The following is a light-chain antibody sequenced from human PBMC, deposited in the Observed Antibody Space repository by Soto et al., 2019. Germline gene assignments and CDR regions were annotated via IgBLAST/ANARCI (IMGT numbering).Light chain of an antibody. CDR2: AAS. J-gene: IGKJ4*01. V-gene: IGKV1-39*01. CDR1: QSITNY. Sequence: DIQITQSPSALSASVGDRVTITCRASQSITNYLNWYQHKPGQAPNLLIYAASTLQAGVPSRFRGSGSGTDFTLTISSLQPEDFATYFCQQSNSRPPTFGGGTKVDIK. CDR3: QQSNSRPPT.